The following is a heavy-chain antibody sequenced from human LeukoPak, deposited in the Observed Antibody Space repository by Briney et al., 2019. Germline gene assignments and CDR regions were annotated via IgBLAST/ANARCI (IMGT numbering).Heavy chain of an antibody. J-gene: IGHJ4*02. V-gene: IGHV3-30-3*01. D-gene: IGHD5-18*01. Sequence: PGGSLRLSCATSGFTFSTYAMQWVRQAPGKGLEWVAVISSDGNKKNYADSVKGRFTISRDNSKNTLYLQMNSLRAEDTAVYYCAKGNRGYSYGYYFDYWGQGTLVTVSS. CDR2: ISSDGNKK. CDR1: GFTFSTYA. CDR3: AKGNRGYSYGYYFDY.